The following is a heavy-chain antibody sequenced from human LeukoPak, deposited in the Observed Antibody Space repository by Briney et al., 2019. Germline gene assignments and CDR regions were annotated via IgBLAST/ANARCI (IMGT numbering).Heavy chain of an antibody. CDR2: INHSGST. Sequence: SETLSLTCTVSGGSISTSNYYWGWIRQPPGKGLEWIGEINHSGSTNYNPSLKSRVTISVDMSKNQFSLKLSSVTAADTAVYYCARGKGYSYGYFYYWGQGTLVTVSS. CDR1: GGSISTSNYY. D-gene: IGHD5-18*01. J-gene: IGHJ4*02. V-gene: IGHV4-39*07. CDR3: ARGKGYSYGYFYY.